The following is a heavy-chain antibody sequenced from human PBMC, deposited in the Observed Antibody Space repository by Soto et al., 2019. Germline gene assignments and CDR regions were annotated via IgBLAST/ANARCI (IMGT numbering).Heavy chain of an antibody. Sequence: QVQLQESGPGLVKPSETLSLTCTVSSGSISSYYWSWIRQPPGKGLEWIGYIFYSGSTNYNPSLKSRVTISVDTSKNQFSLKLSSVTAADTAVYYCARLYGLDAFDFWGQGTMVTVSS. D-gene: IGHD3-16*02. CDR3: ARLYGLDAFDF. CDR2: IFYSGST. CDR1: SGSISSYY. J-gene: IGHJ3*01. V-gene: IGHV4-59*08.